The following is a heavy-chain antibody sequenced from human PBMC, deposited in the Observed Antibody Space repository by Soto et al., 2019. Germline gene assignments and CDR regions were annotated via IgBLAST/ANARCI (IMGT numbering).Heavy chain of an antibody. CDR1: NGTIISNY. CDR3: ARSFMVPVDFFDY. Sequence: LSHTCRVANGTIISNYWSLIRKNPGKGLEWIGNIYYSGSTNYNPSLKSRVTMSVDTSKNQFTLKLSSVTAADTGVYFCARSFMVPVDFFDYWGQGTVVNVSS. D-gene: IGHD3-10*01. CDR2: IYYSGST. V-gene: IGHV4-59*01. J-gene: IGHJ4*02.